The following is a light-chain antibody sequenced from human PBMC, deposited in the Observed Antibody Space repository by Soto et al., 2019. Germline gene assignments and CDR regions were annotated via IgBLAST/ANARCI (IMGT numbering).Light chain of an antibody. CDR2: DAS. CDR3: KQYDNLPPT. Sequence: DIQMTQSPSSLSASVGDRVTITCQASQDISNYLNWYQQKPGKAPKLLIYDASNLETGVPSRFSGSGSRTDFTFTISSLQPEDTATYYCKQYDNLPPTFGQGTKLKIK. CDR1: QDISNY. V-gene: IGKV1-33*01. J-gene: IGKJ2*01.